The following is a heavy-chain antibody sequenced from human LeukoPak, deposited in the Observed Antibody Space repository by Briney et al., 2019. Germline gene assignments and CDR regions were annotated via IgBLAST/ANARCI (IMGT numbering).Heavy chain of an antibody. D-gene: IGHD3-10*01. Sequence: ASVKVSCKASGYTFTSYYMHWVRQAPGQGLEWMGIINPSGGSTSYAQKFQGRVTMTRDTSTSTVYMELSSLRSEGTAVYYCARENYGSGSSDNWFDPWGQGTLVTVSS. CDR3: ARENYGSGSSDNWFDP. CDR1: GYTFTSYY. V-gene: IGHV1-46*01. J-gene: IGHJ5*02. CDR2: INPSGGST.